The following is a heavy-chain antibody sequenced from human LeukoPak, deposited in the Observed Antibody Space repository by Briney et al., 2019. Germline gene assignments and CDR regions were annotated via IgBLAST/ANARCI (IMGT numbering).Heavy chain of an antibody. D-gene: IGHD1-20*01. CDR2: VYYTGNT. J-gene: IGHJ4*02. CDR3: ASLNWNHADTYYFDY. CDR1: GDSITNTRYY. V-gene: IGHV4-39*01. Sequence: SETLSLTCTVSGDSITNTRYYWGWLRQPPGKGLEWIGSVYYTGNTYYNPSLKSRVTVSVDTSKNQFSLKLNSVTAADTAVYYCASLNWNHADTYYFDYWGQGTLVTVSS.